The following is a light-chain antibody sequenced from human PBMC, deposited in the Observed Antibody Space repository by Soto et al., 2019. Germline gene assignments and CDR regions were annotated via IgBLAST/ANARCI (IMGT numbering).Light chain of an antibody. J-gene: IGLJ1*01. Sequence: SYELTQPPSVSVAPGQTARISCGGNDIASKSVHWSQQKPGQAPVLVVYDDNDRPSGIPERFSGSNSGDTATLTISRVEAGDEADSYCQVWDSSSDPYVFGSGTKVT. CDR3: QVWDSSSDPYV. V-gene: IGLV3-21*02. CDR2: DDN. CDR1: DIASKS.